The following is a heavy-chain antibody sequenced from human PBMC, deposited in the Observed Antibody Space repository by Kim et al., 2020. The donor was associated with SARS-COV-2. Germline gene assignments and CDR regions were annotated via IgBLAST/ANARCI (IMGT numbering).Heavy chain of an antibody. D-gene: IGHD3-3*01. CDR1: GFTLSNYD. CDR2: ITRTGDT. V-gene: IGHV3-13*01. Sequence: GGSLRLSCAASGFTLSNYDMIWVRQVTGKPMEWVSLITRTGDTYYTGSVKGRFTISRENAQNSVYLQMNSLRAGDTAIYYCTRKKMGVDPWYFALWGRGTPVTVSS. J-gene: IGHJ2*01. CDR3: TRKKMGVDPWYFAL.